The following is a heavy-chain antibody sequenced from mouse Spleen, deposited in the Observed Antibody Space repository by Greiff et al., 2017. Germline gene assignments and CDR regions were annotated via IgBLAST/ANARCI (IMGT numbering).Heavy chain of an antibody. D-gene: IGHD3-2*02. CDR1: GFTFSSYG. CDR3: ARHYQQLRLLFDY. CDR2: ISSGGSYT. V-gene: IGHV5-6*02. Sequence: DVKLVESGGDLVKPGGSLKLSCAASGFTFSSYGMSWVRQTPDKRLEWVATISSGGSYTYYPDSVKGRFTISRDNAKNTLYLQMSSLKSEDTAMYYCARHYQQLRLLFDYWGQGTTLTVSS. J-gene: IGHJ2*01.